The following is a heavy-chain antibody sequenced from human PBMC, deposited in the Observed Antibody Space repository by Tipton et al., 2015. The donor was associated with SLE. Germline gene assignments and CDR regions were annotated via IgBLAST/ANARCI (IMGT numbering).Heavy chain of an antibody. CDR1: GYTFTSYY. V-gene: IGHV1-46*01. CDR2: INPSGGST. CDR3: ARVGVVVPAAIGAFDI. D-gene: IGHD2-2*01. J-gene: IGHJ3*02. Sequence: QSGPEVKKPGASVKVSCKVSGYTFTSYYMHWVRQAPGQGLEWMGIINPSGGSTSYAQKFQGRVTMTRDTSTSTVYMELSSLRSEDTAVYYCARVGVVVPAAIGAFDIWGQGTMVTVSS.